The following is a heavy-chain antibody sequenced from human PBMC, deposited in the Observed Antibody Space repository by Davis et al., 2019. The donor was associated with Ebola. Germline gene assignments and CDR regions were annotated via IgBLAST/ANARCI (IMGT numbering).Heavy chain of an antibody. V-gene: IGHV3-53*04. D-gene: IGHD6-19*01. CDR2: IYSGGST. CDR1: GFTFDDYA. J-gene: IGHJ4*02. CDR3: ARSGFSSGWYYFDY. Sequence: GESLKISCAASGFTFDDYAMHWVRQAPGKGLEWVSVIYSGGSTYYADSVKGRFTISRHNSKNTLYLQMNSLRAEDTAVYYCARSGFSSGWYYFDYWGQGTLVTVSS.